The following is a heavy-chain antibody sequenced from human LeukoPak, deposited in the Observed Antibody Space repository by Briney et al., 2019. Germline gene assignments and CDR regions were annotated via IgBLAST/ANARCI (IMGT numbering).Heavy chain of an antibody. CDR1: GYTFTGYY. J-gene: IGHJ4*02. Sequence: PSVKLSCKASGYTFTGYYMHCVRQAPGQGLEWMGGINPNSGGTNYAQKFQGRVTMTRDTSISTAYMELSKLRSDDTAVYYCARVRGALFDYWGKGTLVTVSS. D-gene: IGHD3-10*01. CDR3: ARVRGALFDY. V-gene: IGHV1-2*02. CDR2: INPNSGGT.